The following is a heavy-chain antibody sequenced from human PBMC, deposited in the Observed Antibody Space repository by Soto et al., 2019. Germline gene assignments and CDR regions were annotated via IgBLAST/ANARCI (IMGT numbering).Heavy chain of an antibody. V-gene: IGHV3-23*01. CDR1: GCTFSRYA. Sequence: PGGPLRGSCATSGCTFSRYAMSWVRQAPGKGLEWVSAISTSGGSTFYADSVKGRFTISGDNFKNTLYLQMNSLRAEDTAVYYCAKKAGYSGCDPFDYWGQGTLVTVSS. J-gene: IGHJ4*02. D-gene: IGHD5-12*01. CDR2: ISTSGGST. CDR3: AKKAGYSGCDPFDY.